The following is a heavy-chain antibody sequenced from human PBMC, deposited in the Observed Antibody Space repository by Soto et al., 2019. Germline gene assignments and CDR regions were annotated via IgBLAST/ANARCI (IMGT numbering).Heavy chain of an antibody. J-gene: IGHJ4*02. V-gene: IGHV1-46*01. CDR2: INTSGGST. Sequence: ASVKVSCKASGYTFTSYYIHCVRQAPEQGLEWMGIINTSGGSTSYAQKFQGRVTMTRDTSTSTVYMELSSLRSEDTAVYYCARGSVVVPAATSPHDYWGQGTLVTVS. D-gene: IGHD2-2*01. CDR1: GYTFTSYY. CDR3: ARGSVVVPAATSPHDY.